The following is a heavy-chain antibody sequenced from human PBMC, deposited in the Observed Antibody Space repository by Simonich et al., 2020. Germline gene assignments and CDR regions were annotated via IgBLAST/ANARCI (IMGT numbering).Heavy chain of an antibody. D-gene: IGHD6-6*01. V-gene: IGHV4-39*01. Sequence: QLQLQESGPGLVKPSETLSLTCTVSGGSISSSSYYWGWIRQPPGKGLEWIGSINYSGRTYYNPSLKSRVTISVDTSKNQFSLKLSSVTAADTAVYYCARWAYSSSYFDYWGQGTLVTVSS. CDR2: INYSGRT. CDR3: ARWAYSSSYFDY. J-gene: IGHJ4*02. CDR1: GGSISSSSYY.